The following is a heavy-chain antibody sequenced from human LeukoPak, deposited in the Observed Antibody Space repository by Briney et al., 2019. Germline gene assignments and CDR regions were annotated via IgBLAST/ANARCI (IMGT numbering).Heavy chain of an antibody. CDR1: GGSISGYY. Sequence: SETLSLTCTVSGGSISGYYWSWIRQPPGKGLEYIAYIYYSGSTDYNPSLKSRVTISVDTSKNQFSLKLSSVTAADTAVYYCARLNIIGSSPVHHFDYWGQGTLVTVSS. D-gene: IGHD6-13*01. J-gene: IGHJ4*02. V-gene: IGHV4-59*08. CDR2: IYYSGST. CDR3: ARLNIIGSSPVHHFDY.